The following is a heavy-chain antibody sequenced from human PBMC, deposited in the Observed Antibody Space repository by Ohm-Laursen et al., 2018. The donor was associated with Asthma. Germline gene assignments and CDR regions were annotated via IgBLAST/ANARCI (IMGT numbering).Heavy chain of an antibody. CDR2: IYSGGST. CDR3: ARGGKEWELLFGY. CDR1: GFTFSYYY. D-gene: IGHD1-26*01. V-gene: IGHV3-53*01. Sequence: SLRLSCTASGFTFSYYYMTWIRQAPGKGLEWVSVIYSGGSTYYADSVKGRFTISRDNSKNTLYLQMNSLRAEDTAVYYCARGGKEWELLFGYWGQGTLVTVSS. J-gene: IGHJ4*02.